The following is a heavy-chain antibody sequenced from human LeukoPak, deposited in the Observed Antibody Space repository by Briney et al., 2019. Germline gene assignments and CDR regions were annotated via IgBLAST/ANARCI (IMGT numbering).Heavy chain of an antibody. CDR2: INHSGST. D-gene: IGHD2-15*01. V-gene: IGHV4-34*01. Sequence: PSETLSLTCAVYGGSFSGYYWSWIRQPPGKGLEWIGEINHSGSTNYNPSLKSRVTISVDTSKNQFSLKLSSVTAADTAVYYCARLIGCSGGSCYSTNWFDPWGQGTLVTVSS. CDR1: GGSFSGYY. CDR3: ARLIGCSGGSCYSTNWFDP. J-gene: IGHJ5*02.